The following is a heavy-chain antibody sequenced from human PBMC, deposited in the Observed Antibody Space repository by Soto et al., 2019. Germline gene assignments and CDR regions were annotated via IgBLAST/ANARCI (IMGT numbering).Heavy chain of an antibody. CDR2: INAGNSDT. V-gene: IGHV1-3*01. Sequence: ASVKVSCKASGYTFTSYAMHWVRQAPGQRLEWMGWINAGNSDTKYSQKFQGRVTITSDTSASTAYMELSSLRSEDTAVYYCARRSSSWYFDYWGQGTLVTVSS. J-gene: IGHJ4*02. D-gene: IGHD6-13*01. CDR3: ARRSSSWYFDY. CDR1: GYTFTSYA.